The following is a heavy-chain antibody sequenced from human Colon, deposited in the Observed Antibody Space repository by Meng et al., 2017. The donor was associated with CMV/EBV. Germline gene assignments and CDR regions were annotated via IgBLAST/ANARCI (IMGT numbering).Heavy chain of an antibody. V-gene: IGHV3-30*02. CDR3: AKEMTTMFFDY. D-gene: IGHD5-24*01. CDR1: GFMFISYG. CDR2: IGYDGRSD. Sequence: GESLKISCAASGFMFISYGMHWVRQAPGKGLEWVAVIGYDGRSDSYADSVRGRFTISRDNSKNSLYLQMNSLRPEDSALYYCAKEMTTMFFDYWGQGTLVTVSS. J-gene: IGHJ4*02.